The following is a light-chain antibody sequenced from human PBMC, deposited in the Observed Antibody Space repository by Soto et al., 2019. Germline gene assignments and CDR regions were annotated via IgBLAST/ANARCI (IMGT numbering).Light chain of an antibody. J-gene: IGKJ1*01. V-gene: IGKV1-39*01. CDR3: QQTYSTPWT. CDR2: AAS. Sequence: DIQMTQSPSSLSASVGDRVTITCRASRTIYSYLNWYQQKPGKAPNLLIYAASSLQSGVPSRFSGSGSGPDFTLPISTLQPEDFATFYWQQTYSTPWTFGQGTKVELK. CDR1: RTIYSY.